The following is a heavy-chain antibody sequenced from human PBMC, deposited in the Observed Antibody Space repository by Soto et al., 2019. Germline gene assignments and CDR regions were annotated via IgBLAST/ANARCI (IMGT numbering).Heavy chain of an antibody. CDR3: XXXGSSKNLDN. CDR2: ISGTGDAT. CDR1: GFTFKNWA. Sequence: EVQLSESGGGLVQPGESLRLSCAASGFTFKNWAMSWVRQAPGKGLEWVSIISGTGDATFYADSVKGRFTISRDNSKNTLYLQMNSLRAEDTAIXXXXXXGSSKNLDNWGQGTLVTVSS. V-gene: IGHV3-23*01. J-gene: IGHJ4*02.